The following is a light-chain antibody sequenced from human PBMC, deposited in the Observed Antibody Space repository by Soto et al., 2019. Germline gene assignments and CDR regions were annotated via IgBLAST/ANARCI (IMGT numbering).Light chain of an antibody. Sequence: DIVMTQSPDSLAVSLGERATINCKSSQSVLYTSNNKNYLAWYQHKPGQPPKLLIYWASTRESGVPDRFSGSGSGTDFTLTISSLQTEDVAVYYCQQYYNTPLTFGGGTKVEIK. CDR1: QSVLYTSNNKNY. CDR3: QQYYNTPLT. J-gene: IGKJ4*01. V-gene: IGKV4-1*01. CDR2: WAS.